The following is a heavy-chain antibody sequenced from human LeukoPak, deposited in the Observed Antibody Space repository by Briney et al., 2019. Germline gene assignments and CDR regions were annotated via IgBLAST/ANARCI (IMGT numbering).Heavy chain of an antibody. V-gene: IGHV3-30*03. CDR3: ARALSVATEPPYYYYGMDV. D-gene: IGHD5-12*01. CDR2: ISYDGSNK. CDR1: GFTFRSYG. Sequence: GGSLRLSCAASGFTFRSYGMHWVRQAPGKGLEGVAVISYDGSNKFYADAVKGRFTISRDNSKNTLYLQMNSLRAEDTAVYYCARALSVATEPPYYYYGMDVWGQGTTVTVSS. J-gene: IGHJ6*02.